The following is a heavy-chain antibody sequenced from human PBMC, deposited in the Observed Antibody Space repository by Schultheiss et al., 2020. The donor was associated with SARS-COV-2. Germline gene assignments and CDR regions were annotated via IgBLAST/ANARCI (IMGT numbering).Heavy chain of an antibody. D-gene: IGHD2-15*01. J-gene: IGHJ4*02. CDR2: IYYSGST. V-gene: IGHV4-61*08. Sequence: SETLSLTCAVSGGSISSGGYSWSWIRQPPGKGLEWIGYIYYSGSTNYNPSLKSRVTISVDTSKNQFSLKLSSVTAADTAVYYCARARGDIVVVAQVDYWGQGTLVTVSS. CDR1: GGSISSGGYS. CDR3: ARARGDIVVVAQVDY.